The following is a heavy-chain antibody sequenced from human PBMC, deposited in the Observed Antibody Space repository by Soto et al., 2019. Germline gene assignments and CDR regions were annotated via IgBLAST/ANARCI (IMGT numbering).Heavy chain of an antibody. J-gene: IGHJ4*02. CDR3: ARSVAIRDYFDY. Sequence: SETLSLTCTVSGGSISSGDYYWSWIRQPPGKGLEWIGYIYYSGTTNYNPSLKSRVTISVDRSMSQFSLRLSSVTAADTAVYYCARSVAIRDYFDYWGQGILVTVSS. CDR2: IYYSGTT. V-gene: IGHV4-61*08. D-gene: IGHD2-2*02. CDR1: GGSISSGDYY.